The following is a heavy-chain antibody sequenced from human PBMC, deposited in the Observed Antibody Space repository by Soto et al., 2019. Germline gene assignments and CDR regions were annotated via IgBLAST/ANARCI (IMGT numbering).Heavy chain of an antibody. Sequence: EVQLLESVGGLVQPGGSLRLSCTASGFTFSNYAMTWVRQAPGNGLEWVSTITGSGGGTYYADSVKGRFTISRDNSKNTLYLQMPNLRADDTAVYYCAKEMVASTVADFFDYWGQGTLVTVSS. CDR1: GFTFSNYA. D-gene: IGHD6-19*01. V-gene: IGHV3-23*01. CDR2: ITGSGGGT. CDR3: AKEMVASTVADFFDY. J-gene: IGHJ4*02.